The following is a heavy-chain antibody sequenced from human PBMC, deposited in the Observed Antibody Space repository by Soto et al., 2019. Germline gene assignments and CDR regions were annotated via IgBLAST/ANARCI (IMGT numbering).Heavy chain of an antibody. CDR2: INHSGST. Sequence: SETLSLTCAVYGGSFSGYYWSWIRQPPGKGLEWIGEINHSGSTNYNPSLKSRVTISVDTSKNQSSLKVTSVTAADTAVYYCAILVGYYGSGSDFDYWGQGTLVTVSS. CDR1: GGSFSGYY. V-gene: IGHV4-34*01. J-gene: IGHJ4*02. CDR3: AILVGYYGSGSDFDY. D-gene: IGHD3-10*01.